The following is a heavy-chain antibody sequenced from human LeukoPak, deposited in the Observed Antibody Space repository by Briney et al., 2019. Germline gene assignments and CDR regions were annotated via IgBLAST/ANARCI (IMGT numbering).Heavy chain of an antibody. CDR3: AIFDFLFGEIDNWFDP. D-gene: IGHD3-16*01. J-gene: IGHJ5*02. Sequence: GGSLRLSCAASGFTFSTYRMSWVRQAPGKGLEWVANIKQDGSEKHYVDSVKGRFTISRDNAKNSLYLQMSSLKASDTAMYYCAIFDFLFGEIDNWFDPWGQGTQVTVSS. CDR2: IKQDGSEK. CDR1: GFTFSTYR. V-gene: IGHV3-7*03.